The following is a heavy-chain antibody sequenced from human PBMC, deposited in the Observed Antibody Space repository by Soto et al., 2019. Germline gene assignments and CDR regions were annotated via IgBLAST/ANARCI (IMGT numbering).Heavy chain of an antibody. Sequence: LSLTCPFSDGSRSSYYWTLIRQPSGRGLEWIGRIYTSGSTNYNPSLKSRVTMSVDTSKNQFSLKLSSVTAADTAVYYCARDLKFGQADYWGQGSQVTVAA. V-gene: IGHV4-4*07. CDR1: DGSRSSYY. CDR3: ARDLKFGQADY. J-gene: IGHJ4*02. CDR2: IYTSGST. D-gene: IGHD3-10*01.